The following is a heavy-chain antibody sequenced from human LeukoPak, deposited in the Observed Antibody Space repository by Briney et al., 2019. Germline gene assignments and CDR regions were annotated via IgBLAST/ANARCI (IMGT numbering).Heavy chain of an antibody. CDR2: ISWNSGII. CDR3: TKDSVAMVTTSDY. D-gene: IGHD5-18*01. J-gene: IGHJ4*02. CDR1: GFTLRGYA. Sequence: PGGSLRLSCAASGFTLRGYAMHWVRQAPGKGLEWVSGISWNSGIIGYADSVKGRFTTSRDNAKNSLYLQMNSLRPEDTALYYCTKDSVAMVTTSDYWGQGTLVTVSS. V-gene: IGHV3-9*01.